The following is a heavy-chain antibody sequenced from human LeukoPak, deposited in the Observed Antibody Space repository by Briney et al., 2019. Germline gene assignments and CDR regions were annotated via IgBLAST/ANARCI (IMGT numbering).Heavy chain of an antibody. J-gene: IGHJ4*02. V-gene: IGHV3-64*01. CDR1: GFTFSSYA. Sequence: GXXLRLSCAASGFTFSSYAMHWVRQAPGKGLEYVSAISSNGGSTYHANSVKGRFTISRDNSKNTLYLQMGSLRAEDMAVYYCARTNYGDLGYWGQGTLVTVSS. CDR2: ISSNGGST. D-gene: IGHD4-17*01. CDR3: ARTNYGDLGY.